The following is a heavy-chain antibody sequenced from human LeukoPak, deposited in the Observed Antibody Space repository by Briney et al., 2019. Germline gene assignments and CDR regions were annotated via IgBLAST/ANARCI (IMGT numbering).Heavy chain of an antibody. V-gene: IGHV4-4*07. Sequence: SETLSLTCTVSGGSISSYYWSWIRQPAGKGLEWIGRIYTSGSTNYNPSLKSRVTMSVDTSQNQFSLKLSSVTAADTAVYYCARALAAAGNRADDAFDIWGQGTMVTVSS. CDR1: GGSISSYY. D-gene: IGHD6-13*01. J-gene: IGHJ3*02. CDR2: IYTSGST. CDR3: ARALAAAGNRADDAFDI.